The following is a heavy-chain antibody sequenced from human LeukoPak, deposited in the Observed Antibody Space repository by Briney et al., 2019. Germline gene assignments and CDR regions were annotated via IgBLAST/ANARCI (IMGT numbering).Heavy chain of an antibody. V-gene: IGHV3-23*01. CDR2: ISGSGGST. CDR3: AKLYYDILTGYYGDFQH. CDR1: GFTFSSYA. J-gene: IGHJ1*01. Sequence: GGSLRLSCAASGFTFSSYAMSWVRQAPGKGLEWVSAISGSGGSTYYADSVKGRFTISRDNSKNTLYLQMNSLRAEDTAVYYCAKLYYDILTGYYGDFQHWGQGTLVTVSS. D-gene: IGHD3-9*01.